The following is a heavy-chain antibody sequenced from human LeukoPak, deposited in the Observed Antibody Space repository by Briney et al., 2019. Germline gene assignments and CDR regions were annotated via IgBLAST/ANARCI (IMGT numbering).Heavy chain of an antibody. CDR1: GYTFTSYY. J-gene: IGHJ5*02. V-gene: IGHV1-46*01. D-gene: IGHD3-10*01. CDR2: RNPSGGST. Sequence: ASVKVSCKASGYTFTSYYMHLVRQAAGQGLEWMGIRNPSGGSTSYAQKFQGRVTMTRDTSTSTVYMELSSLRSEDTAVYYCARGSELLWFGELFPFDPWGQGTLVTVSS. CDR3: ARGSELLWFGELFPFDP.